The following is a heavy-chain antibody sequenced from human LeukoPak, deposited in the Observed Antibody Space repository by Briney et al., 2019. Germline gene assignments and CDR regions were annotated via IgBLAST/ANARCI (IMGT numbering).Heavy chain of an antibody. CDR2: IWYDGSNK. Sequence: GGSLRLSCAASGFTFSSYGMHWVRQAPGKGLEWVAVIWYDGSNKYYADSVKGRFTISRDNSKNTLYLQMNSLRAEDTAVYYCARDGGYGDHFYSDYWGQGTLVTVSS. J-gene: IGHJ4*02. CDR1: GFTFSSYG. CDR3: ARDGGYGDHFYSDY. V-gene: IGHV3-33*01. D-gene: IGHD4-17*01.